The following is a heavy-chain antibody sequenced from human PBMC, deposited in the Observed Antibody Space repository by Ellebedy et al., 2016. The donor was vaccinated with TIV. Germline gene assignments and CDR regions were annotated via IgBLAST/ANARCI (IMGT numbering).Heavy chain of an antibody. Sequence: GESLKISCAASGFTFSSYAMSWVRQAPGKGLEWVSAISGSGGSTYYADSVKGRFTISRDNSKNTLYLQMNSLRAEDTAVYYCARYDYGGNYPIEPIDYWGQGTLVTVSS. D-gene: IGHD4-23*01. CDR3: ARYDYGGNYPIEPIDY. CDR2: ISGSGGST. V-gene: IGHV3-23*01. J-gene: IGHJ4*02. CDR1: GFTFSSYA.